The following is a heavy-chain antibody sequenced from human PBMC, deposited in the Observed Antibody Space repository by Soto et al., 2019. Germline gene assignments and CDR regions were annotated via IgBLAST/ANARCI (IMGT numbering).Heavy chain of an antibody. CDR1: GYSFTDYH. J-gene: IGHJ6*01. Sequence: GGSVKVSCTASGYSFTDYHVHWVRQAPGHGLEWLGRINPKSGGTSTAQKFQGWVTMTRDTSINTAYMDLTRLRSDDTAVYYCARGHSTDCSNGVCSFFYNHEMDGWGQGTPITV. CDR3: ARGHSTDCSNGVCSFFYNHEMDG. CDR2: INPKSGGT. V-gene: IGHV1-2*04. D-gene: IGHD2-8*01.